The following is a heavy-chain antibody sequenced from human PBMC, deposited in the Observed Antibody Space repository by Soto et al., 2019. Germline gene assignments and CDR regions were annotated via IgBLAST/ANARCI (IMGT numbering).Heavy chain of an antibody. V-gene: IGHV4-61*01. CDR2: IYYSGST. J-gene: IGHJ6*02. D-gene: IGHD5-18*01. CDR1: GGSVSSGSYY. Sequence: SETLSLTCTVSGGSVSSGSYYWSWIRQPPGKGLEWIGYIYYSGSTNYNPSLKSRVTISVDTSKNQFSLKLSSVTAADTAVYYCARGENSDDTAMVYYYYGMDVWGQGTTVTVSS. CDR3: ARGENSDDTAMVYYYYGMDV.